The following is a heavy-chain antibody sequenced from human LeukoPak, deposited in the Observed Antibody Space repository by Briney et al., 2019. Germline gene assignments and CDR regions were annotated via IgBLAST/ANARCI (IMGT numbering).Heavy chain of an antibody. CDR3: ARDLGPIAVAGADAFDI. V-gene: IGHV4-4*02. D-gene: IGHD6-19*01. Sequence: PSGTLSLTCAVSGGSISSSNWWSWVRQPPGKGLEWVGEIYHSGSTNYNPSLKSRVTISVDKSKNQFSLKLSSVTAADTAAYYCARDLGPIAVAGADAFDIWGQGTMVTVSS. CDR1: GGSISSSNW. CDR2: IYHSGST. J-gene: IGHJ3*02.